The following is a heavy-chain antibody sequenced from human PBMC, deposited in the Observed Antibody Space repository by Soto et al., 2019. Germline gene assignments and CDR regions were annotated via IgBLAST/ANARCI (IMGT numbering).Heavy chain of an antibody. V-gene: IGHV4-31*03. CDR3: ARMSATGTRWFDP. J-gene: IGHJ5*02. D-gene: IGHD1-1*01. Sequence: QVQLQESGPRLVKPSQDLSLTCTVSGGSINSGAYRWSWVRQHPGKGLEWIGAISYRGTTYSNPSLQSRMTMSVDPSKTQLSLKLSSVTAADTAVYYCARMSATGTRWFDPWGPGTLVTVSS. CDR2: ISYRGTT. CDR1: GGSINSGAYR.